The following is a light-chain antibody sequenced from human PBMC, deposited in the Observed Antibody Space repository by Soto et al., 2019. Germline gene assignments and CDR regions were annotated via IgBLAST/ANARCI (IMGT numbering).Light chain of an antibody. CDR1: SSDVGGYNY. Sequence: QSVLTQPASVSGSPGQSITISCTGTSSDVGGYNYVSWYQQHPGKAPKLMIYDVSNRPSGVSNRFSGSKSGNTASLTISGLKAEDEADYYCSSYTSSSTLPYVFGTGTRSPS. CDR2: DVS. J-gene: IGLJ1*01. V-gene: IGLV2-14*01. CDR3: SSYTSSSTLPYV.